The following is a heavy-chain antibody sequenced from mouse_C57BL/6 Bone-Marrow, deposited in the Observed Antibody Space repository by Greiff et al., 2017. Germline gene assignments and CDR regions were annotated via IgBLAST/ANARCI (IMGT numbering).Heavy chain of an antibody. D-gene: IGHD1-1*01. CDR3: AKGMITTVGAHFDY. J-gene: IGHJ2*01. V-gene: IGHV1-50*01. CDR2: IDPSDSYT. Sequence: QVQLQQPGAELVKPGASVKLSCKASGYTFTSYWMQWVKQRPGQGLEWIGEIDPSDSYTNYNQKFKGKATLTVDTSSSTAYMQLSSLTSEDSAVYYCAKGMITTVGAHFDYWGQGTTLTVSS. CDR1: GYTFTSYW.